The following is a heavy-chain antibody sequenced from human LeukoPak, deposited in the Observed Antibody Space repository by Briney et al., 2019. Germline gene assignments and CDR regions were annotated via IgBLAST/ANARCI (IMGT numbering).Heavy chain of an antibody. CDR1: GGSISSYY. CDR3: ARGPYCSGGSCYGTIDY. J-gene: IGHJ4*02. Sequence: SESLSLTCTVSGGSISSYYWSWIRQPPGKGLEWIGYIYYSGSTNYNPSLKSRVTISVDTSKNQFSLKLSSVTAADTAVYYCARGPYCSGGSCYGTIDYWGQGTLVTVSS. V-gene: IGHV4-59*01. CDR2: IYYSGST. D-gene: IGHD2-15*01.